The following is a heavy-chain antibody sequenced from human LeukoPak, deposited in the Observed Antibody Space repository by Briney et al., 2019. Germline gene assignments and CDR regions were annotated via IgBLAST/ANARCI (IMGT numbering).Heavy chain of an antibody. Sequence: PGGSLRLSCTASGSTFSNYAMAWVRQASGKGLEWVSAISDGGDKTYYADSVKGRFTVSRDNSRKTLYLQINSLRAEDTALYYCAREEVGAAVDWGQGTLVTVSS. CDR3: AREEVGAAVD. D-gene: IGHD2-15*01. CDR2: ISDGGDKT. V-gene: IGHV3-23*01. CDR1: GSTFSNYA. J-gene: IGHJ4*02.